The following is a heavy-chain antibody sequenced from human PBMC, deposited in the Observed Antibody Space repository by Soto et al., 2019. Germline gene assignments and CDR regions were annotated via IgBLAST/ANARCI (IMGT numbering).Heavy chain of an antibody. CDR3: VGGTGYWGLGDY. D-gene: IGHD3-9*01. V-gene: IGHV3-33*08. J-gene: IGHJ4*02. CDR1: GFAFSTYG. Sequence: QVQLVESGGGVIQPGTSLRLSCSASGFAFSTYGMHWVRQAPGKGLEWVAVIWADGSRQFYGDSVKGRFTISRDNSKNTLYLQMNSLRDDDTAVYYCVGGTGYWGLGDYWGQGTLVTVSS. CDR2: IWADGSRQ.